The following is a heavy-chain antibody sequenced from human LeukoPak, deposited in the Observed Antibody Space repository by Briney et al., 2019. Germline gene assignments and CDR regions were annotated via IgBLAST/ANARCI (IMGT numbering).Heavy chain of an antibody. Sequence: GGSLRLSCAASGFTFSSYAMSWVRQAPGKGLGWVSAISGSGGSTYYADSVKGRFTISRDNSKNTLYLQMNSLRAEDTAVYYCAKKVQQLVRYYYGMDVWGQGTTVTVSS. CDR1: GFTFSSYA. CDR2: ISGSGGST. CDR3: AKKVQQLVRYYYGMDV. J-gene: IGHJ6*02. V-gene: IGHV3-23*01. D-gene: IGHD6-13*01.